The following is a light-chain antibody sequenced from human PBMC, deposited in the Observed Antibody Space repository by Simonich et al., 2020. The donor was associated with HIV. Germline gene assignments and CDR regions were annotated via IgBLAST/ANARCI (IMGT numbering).Light chain of an antibody. J-gene: IGKJ3*01. CDR2: GAS. CDR3: QQLNTYPFT. CDR1: QVIGTY. V-gene: IGKV1-9*01. Sequence: IQLTQSPSFLSASVGDRVTITCRASQVIGTYLAWYQQKPGKAPNLLIYGASTLQSRVPSRFSGSGSGTEFTLTSSSLQPEDFATYYCQQLNTYPFTFGPWTKVDIK.